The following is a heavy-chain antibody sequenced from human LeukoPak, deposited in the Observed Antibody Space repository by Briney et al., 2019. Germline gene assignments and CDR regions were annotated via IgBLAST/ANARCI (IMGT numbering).Heavy chain of an antibody. CDR3: AKDLIYDSSGYYEYYFDY. V-gene: IGHV3-23*01. Sequence: GGSLRLSCAASGFAFSSYAMSWVRQAPGKGLEWVSAISGSGGSTYYADSVKGRFTISRDNSKNTLYLQMNSLRAEDTAVYYCAKDLIYDSSGYYEYYFDYWGQRTLVTVSS. D-gene: IGHD3-22*01. J-gene: IGHJ4*02. CDR2: ISGSGGST. CDR1: GFAFSSYA.